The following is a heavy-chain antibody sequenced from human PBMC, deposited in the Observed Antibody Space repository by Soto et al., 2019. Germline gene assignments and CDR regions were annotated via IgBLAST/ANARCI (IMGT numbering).Heavy chain of an antibody. V-gene: IGHV1-2*04. CDR1: GYTFTGYY. CDR2: INPNSGGT. J-gene: IGHJ6*02. Sequence: QVQLVQSGAEVKKPGASVKVSCKASGYTFTGYYMHWVRQAPGQGLEWMGWINPNSGGTNYAQKFQGWVTMTRDTSISTAYMELIRLRSDDTAVYYCARDQRRFGDGSHGYGMDVWGQGTTVTVSS. D-gene: IGHD3-10*01. CDR3: ARDQRRFGDGSHGYGMDV.